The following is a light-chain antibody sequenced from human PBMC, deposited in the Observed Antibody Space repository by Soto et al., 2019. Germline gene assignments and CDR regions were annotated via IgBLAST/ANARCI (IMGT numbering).Light chain of an antibody. CDR2: GAS. CDR1: QSVSSSY. J-gene: IGKJ2*01. CDR3: QQYGGVPYT. Sequence: EIWLTQFPGTLSLSPGERATLSCRASQSVSSSYLAWYQQKPGQAPRLLIYGASSGATGIPDRFSGSGSGTDFTLTISRLEPEDFAIYYCQQYGGVPYTFGQGTKVDIK. V-gene: IGKV3-20*01.